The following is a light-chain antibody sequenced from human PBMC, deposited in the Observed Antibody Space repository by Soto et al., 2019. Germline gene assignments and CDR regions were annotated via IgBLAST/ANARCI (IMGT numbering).Light chain of an antibody. CDR2: WAS. Sequence: DIVMTQSPDSLAVSLGERATINCKSSQSVLYSSNNKNYLAWYQHKQGQPPKVLIYWASTRESGVPDRFSGSGSGTDLTITISSLQAEDVEVYFCQQYYSTPLTFGGGTKVDIK. J-gene: IGKJ4*01. CDR3: QQYYSTPLT. V-gene: IGKV4-1*01. CDR1: QSVLYSSNNKNY.